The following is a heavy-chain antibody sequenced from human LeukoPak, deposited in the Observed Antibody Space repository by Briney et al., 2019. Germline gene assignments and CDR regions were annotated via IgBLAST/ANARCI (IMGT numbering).Heavy chain of an antibody. CDR2: INPNSGVT. CDR3: ARDLLRLAASGMLDS. V-gene: IGHV1-2*02. Sequence: ASVKVSCKASGYTFTVSYIHWVRQAPGQGLEWMGWINPNSGVTNYAQKFRGRVTMTRDTSISTAYMELSRLRSDDTAVYYCARDLLRLAASGMLDSWGQGTLATVSS. J-gene: IGHJ4*02. CDR1: GYTFTVSY. D-gene: IGHD5-24*01.